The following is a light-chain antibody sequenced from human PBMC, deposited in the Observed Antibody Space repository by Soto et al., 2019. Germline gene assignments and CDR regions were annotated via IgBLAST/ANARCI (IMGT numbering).Light chain of an antibody. J-gene: IGKJ5*01. Sequence: DIVLTQSPGPLSLSPGERATLSCRASQSVTNNYLAWYQQKPGQAPRLLIDGASSRATGVPDRFSGTGSGTEFTLTISRLEPEDFEVFYCQQYGNSPITFGQGTRLEIK. CDR3: QQYGNSPIT. V-gene: IGKV3-20*01. CDR1: QSVTNNY. CDR2: GAS.